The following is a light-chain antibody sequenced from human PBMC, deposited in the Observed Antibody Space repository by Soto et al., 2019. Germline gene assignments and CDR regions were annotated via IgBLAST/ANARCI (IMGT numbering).Light chain of an antibody. CDR2: GAS. CDR1: QRVSSNF. CDR3: QQYGSSPLT. J-gene: IGKJ4*01. V-gene: IGKV3-20*01. Sequence: EIVLTQSPGTLSLSPGERGTLSCRASQRVSSNFLAWYQHKPGQAPRLLIYGASSRATGIPDRFSGSGSGTDFTLTISRLEPEDFAVYYCQQYGSSPLTFGGGTKVEIK.